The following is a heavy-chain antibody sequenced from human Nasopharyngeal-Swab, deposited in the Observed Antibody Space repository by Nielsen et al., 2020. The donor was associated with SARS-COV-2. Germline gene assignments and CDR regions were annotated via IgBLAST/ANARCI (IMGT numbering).Heavy chain of an antibody. J-gene: IGHJ4*02. CDR1: GLTFDDYA. V-gene: IGHV3-9*01. Sequence: SLRLSCAASGLTFDDYAMHWVRQAPGKGLEWVSGISWNGGSRGYADSVKGRFTISRDNAKKSLYLEMDSLRPEDTALYYCAKAPGPPYFDTSGYYAYFDNWGQGTLVTVSS. D-gene: IGHD3-22*01. CDR3: AKAPGPPYFDTSGYYAYFDN. CDR2: ISWNGGSR.